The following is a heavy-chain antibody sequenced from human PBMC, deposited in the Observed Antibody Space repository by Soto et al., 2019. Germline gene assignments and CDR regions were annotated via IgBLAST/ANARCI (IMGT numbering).Heavy chain of an antibody. D-gene: IGHD3-10*01. CDR1: GYTFTSYG. J-gene: IGHJ4*02. CDR3: AREMVRGVGSDY. CDR2: ISTYNGNT. V-gene: IGHV1-18*01. Sequence: QVQRVQSGAEVKKPGASGKVSCKASGYTFTSYGISWVRQAPGQGLGWMGWISTYNGNTKYAQKLQGRVTRTRDTSTSTAYMELRSLRSDDTAVFYCAREMVRGVGSDYWGQGSLVTVSS.